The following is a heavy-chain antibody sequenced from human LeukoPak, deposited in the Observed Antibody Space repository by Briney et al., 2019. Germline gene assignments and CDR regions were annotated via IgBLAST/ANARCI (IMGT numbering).Heavy chain of an antibody. J-gene: IGHJ5*02. CDR3: ARESRDYYGSPSWFCP. Sequence: SETLSLACTVSGGAISSDDYYWLWIRQHPGKGLEWVVYVYYSGRSYYNPSLMSRITISVDTSKNQFSLRLSAVTAAETAVYYWARESRDYYGSPSWFCPLGQGILVTSSS. D-gene: IGHD3-10*01. V-gene: IGHV4-31*03. CDR2: VYYSGRS. CDR1: GGAISSDDYY.